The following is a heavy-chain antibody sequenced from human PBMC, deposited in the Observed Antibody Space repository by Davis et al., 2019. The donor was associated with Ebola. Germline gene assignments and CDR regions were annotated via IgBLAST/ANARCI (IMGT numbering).Heavy chain of an antibody. CDR2: INHSGST. D-gene: IGHD3-10*01. J-gene: IGHJ4*02. V-gene: IGHV4-34*01. Sequence: SETLSLTCAVYGGSFSGYYWSWIRQPPGKGLEWIGEINHSGSTNYNPSLKSRVTISVDTSKNQFSLKLRSVTAADTALYHCVRHHMWLGAIQDWGQGTLVTVSS. CDR3: VRHHMWLGAIQD. CDR1: GGSFSGYY.